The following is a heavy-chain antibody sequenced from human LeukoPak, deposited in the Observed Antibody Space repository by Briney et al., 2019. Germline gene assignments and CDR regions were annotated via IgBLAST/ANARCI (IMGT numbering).Heavy chain of an antibody. V-gene: IGHV4-34*01. CDR3: ARANRVYYYYYGMDV. CDR1: GGSFSGYY. Sequence: SETLSLTCAVYGGSFSGYYWSWIRQPPGKGLEWIGEINHSGSTNYNLSLKSRVTISVDTSKNQFSLKLSSVTAADTAVYYCARANRVYYYYYGMDVWGQGTTVTVSS. J-gene: IGHJ6*02. CDR2: INHSGST.